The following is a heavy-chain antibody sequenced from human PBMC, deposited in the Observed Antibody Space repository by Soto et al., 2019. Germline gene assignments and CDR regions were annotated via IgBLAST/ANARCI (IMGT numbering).Heavy chain of an antibody. Sequence: WGSLRLSCAASGFTFSNAWMSWVRQAPGKGLEWVGRIKSKTDGGTTDYAAPVKGRFTISRDDSKNTLYLQMNSLKTEDTAVYYCTRKDFDASSGYPYFDYWGQGTLVTISS. J-gene: IGHJ4*02. CDR1: GFTFSNAW. V-gene: IGHV3-15*01. CDR3: TRKDFDASSGYPYFDY. D-gene: IGHD3-22*01. CDR2: IKSKTDGGTT.